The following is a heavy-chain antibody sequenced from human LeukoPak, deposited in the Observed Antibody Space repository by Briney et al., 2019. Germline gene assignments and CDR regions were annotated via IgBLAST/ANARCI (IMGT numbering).Heavy chain of an antibody. J-gene: IGHJ4*02. CDR2: ISADGDST. D-gene: IGHD6-19*01. CDR3: AKQWLVGI. Sequence: GGSLRLSCAASGFTFRSYAMNWVRQAPGKGLEWVSAISADGDSTYYADSVKGRFTISRDNSKNMLYLQMNSLRADDTAVYYCAKQWLVGIWGQGTLVTVSS. CDR1: GFTFRSYA. V-gene: IGHV3-23*01.